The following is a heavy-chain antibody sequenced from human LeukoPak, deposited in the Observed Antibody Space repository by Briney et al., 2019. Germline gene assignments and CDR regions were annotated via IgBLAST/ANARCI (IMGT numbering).Heavy chain of an antibody. Sequence: LRLSXAAXXFXFSXHWMSWVRQAPAKGLEWVAHMNGDGSQIYYMDFVKGRFTISRDNAKNSLYLQMNGLRAEDTAVYYCVAWGNSGNYWGQGTMVIVSS. D-gene: IGHD1-26*01. CDR2: MNGDGSQI. CDR1: XFXFSXHW. V-gene: IGHV3-7*01. CDR3: VAWGNSGNY. J-gene: IGHJ3*01.